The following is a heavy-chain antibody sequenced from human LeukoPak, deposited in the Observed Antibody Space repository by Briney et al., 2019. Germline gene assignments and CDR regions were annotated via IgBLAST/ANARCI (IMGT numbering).Heavy chain of an antibody. CDR3: ARTGYCTNGVCYAYYFDY. Sequence: EASVKVSCKASGYTFTSYAMNWVRQAPGQRLEWMGWINAGNGNTKYSQKFQGRVTITRDTSASTAYMELSSLRSEDTAVYYCARTGYCTNGVCYAYYFDYWGQGTLVTVSS. J-gene: IGHJ4*02. D-gene: IGHD2-8*01. V-gene: IGHV1-3*01. CDR2: INAGNGNT. CDR1: GYTFTSYA.